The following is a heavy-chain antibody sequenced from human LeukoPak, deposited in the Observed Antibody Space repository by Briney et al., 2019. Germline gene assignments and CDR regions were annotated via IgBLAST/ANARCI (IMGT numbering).Heavy chain of an antibody. V-gene: IGHV1-46*01. CDR3: ARPSYCVADNCGYWLDP. J-gene: IGHJ5*02. CDR2: INPQGDIT. D-gene: IGHD2-21*01. Sequence: ASVKVSCKTSGYTFTKYLIHWVRQAPGQRLEWMGTINPQGDITNYAQRFQGRITLTEDTSTSTVYMELSRLTSEDTAVYYCARPSYCVADNCGYWLDPWGPGTLVTVSS. CDR1: GYTFTKYL.